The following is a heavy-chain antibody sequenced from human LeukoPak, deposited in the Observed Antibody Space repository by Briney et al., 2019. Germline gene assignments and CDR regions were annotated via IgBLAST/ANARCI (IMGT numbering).Heavy chain of an antibody. CDR3: ARPQYGEQGIFKF. V-gene: IGHV5-51*01. Sequence: GESLKISCKTSGYSFTTYWIAWVRQTPGKGLEWMGIIYPDDSDTRYSPSFQGQVTISADKSISTAYLQWSSLNASDSGVYYCARPQYGEQGIFKFWGQGTLVIVSS. CDR2: IYPDDSDT. CDR1: GYSFTTYW. D-gene: IGHD4-17*01. J-gene: IGHJ4*02.